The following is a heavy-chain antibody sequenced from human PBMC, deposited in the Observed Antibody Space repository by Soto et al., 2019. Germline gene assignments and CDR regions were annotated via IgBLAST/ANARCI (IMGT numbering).Heavy chain of an antibody. Sequence: GSLRLSCAASGFTFSNHVMDWVRQAPGKGLEWVSAINGGGGSTFYADSVKGRFTISRDNSKNTLYLQMHSLRADDPAVYYCANVPEYNFWSGYRYYFDYWGQGTLVTVSS. CDR3: ANVPEYNFWSGYRYYFDY. J-gene: IGHJ4*02. CDR1: GFTFSNHV. D-gene: IGHD3-3*01. CDR2: INGGGGST. V-gene: IGHV3-23*01.